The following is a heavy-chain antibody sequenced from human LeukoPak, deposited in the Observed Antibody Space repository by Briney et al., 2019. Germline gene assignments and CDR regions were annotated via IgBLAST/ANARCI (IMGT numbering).Heavy chain of an antibody. V-gene: IGHV4-30-4*01. CDR3: ARAPGVAEVGRLDL. CDR1: GGSISSGDSH. D-gene: IGHD7-27*01. Sequence: SQTLSLTCTVSGGSISSGDSHWSWIRQPPGKGLEWIGYIFYSGNIYYNPSLKSRLTISLDMSKNQFSLKLSSVTAADTAVYYCARAPGVAEVGRLDLWGRGTLVTVSS. J-gene: IGHJ2*01. CDR2: IFYSGNI.